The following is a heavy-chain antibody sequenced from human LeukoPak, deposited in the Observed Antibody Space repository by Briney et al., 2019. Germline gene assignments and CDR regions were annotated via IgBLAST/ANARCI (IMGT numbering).Heavy chain of an antibody. CDR3: ARVGRRWLQWDFDY. D-gene: IGHD5-24*01. V-gene: IGHV1-46*01. CDR2: INPSGGST. J-gene: IGHJ4*02. CDR1: GYTFTIYY. Sequence: ASVRVSCKASGYTFTIYYMHWVRQAPGQGLEWMGIINPSGGSTSYAQKFQGRVTMTRDMSTSTVYMELSSLRSEDTAVYYCARVGRRWLQWDFDYWGQGTLVTVSS.